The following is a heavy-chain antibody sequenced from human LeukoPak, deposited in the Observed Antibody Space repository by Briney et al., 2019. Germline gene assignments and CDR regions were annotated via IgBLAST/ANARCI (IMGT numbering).Heavy chain of an antibody. Sequence: PGGSLRLSCAASGFTFSDYYMSWIRQAPGKGLEWVSGISWNSGSIGYADSVKGRFTISRDNAKNSLYLQMNSLRAEDMALYYCAKSGAARAGYYYYMDVWGKGTTVTVSS. J-gene: IGHJ6*03. CDR1: GFTFSDYY. CDR3: AKSGAARAGYYYYMDV. CDR2: ISWNSGSI. D-gene: IGHD6-6*01. V-gene: IGHV3-9*03.